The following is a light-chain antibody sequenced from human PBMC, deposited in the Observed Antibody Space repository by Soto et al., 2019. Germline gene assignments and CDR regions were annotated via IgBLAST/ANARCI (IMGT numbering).Light chain of an antibody. J-gene: IGLJ1*01. CDR1: SSDVGAYNY. CDR3: TSHAGTINFPYI. V-gene: IGLV2-8*01. CDR2: EVN. Sequence: QYAGTQPPCASGSPGQSGTISCTGTSSDVGAYNYVSWYQHHPGKAPKLMVYEVNKRPSGVPDRFSGSKSGNTASLTVSGLQAEDEADYYCTSHAGTINFPYIFGTGTNVTVL.